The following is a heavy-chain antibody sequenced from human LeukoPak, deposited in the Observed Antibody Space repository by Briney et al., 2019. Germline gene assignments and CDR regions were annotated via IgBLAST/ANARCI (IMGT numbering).Heavy chain of an antibody. Sequence: SQTLSITCAISGDSVSSNSAAWNWIRQSPSRGLEWLGRTYYRSKWYNDYAVSVKSRITINPDTSKNQFSLQLNSVTPEDTAVYYCARWVVPYDYVWGSYRPPPSYFDYWGQGTLVTVSS. J-gene: IGHJ4*02. CDR3: ARWVVPYDYVWGSYRPPPSYFDY. D-gene: IGHD3-16*02. CDR1: GDSVSSNSAA. CDR2: TYYRSKWYN. V-gene: IGHV6-1*01.